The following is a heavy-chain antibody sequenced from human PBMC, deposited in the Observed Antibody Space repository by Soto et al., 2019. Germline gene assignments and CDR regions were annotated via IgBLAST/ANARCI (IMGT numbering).Heavy chain of an antibody. D-gene: IGHD6-13*01. V-gene: IGHV1-46*03. Sequence: ASVKVSCKASGYTFTSYYMHWARQAPGQGLEWMGIINPSGGSTSYAQKFQGRVTMTRDTSTSTVYMELSSLRSEDTAVYYCARVSPAVAAAGNGYCYYDGDVWSKGTTVTVSS. CDR2: INPSGGST. J-gene: IGHJ6*03. CDR3: ARVSPAVAAAGNGYCYYDGDV. CDR1: GYTFTSYY.